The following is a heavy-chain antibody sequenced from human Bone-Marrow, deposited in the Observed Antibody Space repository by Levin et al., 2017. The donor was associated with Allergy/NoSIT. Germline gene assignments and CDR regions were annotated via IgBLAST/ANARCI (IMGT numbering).Heavy chain of an antibody. CDR2: ISYDGNNR. Sequence: AGGSLRLSCAGSGFTFSHYGMHWVRQAPGKGLEWVTVISYDGNNRYYADSVKGRFTVSRDNSQNTSYLQMNSLRTDDTAVYYCAKDLTGPTDYWGQGTLVTVSS. V-gene: IGHV3-30*18. D-gene: IGHD3-9*01. CDR3: AKDLTGPTDY. J-gene: IGHJ4*02. CDR1: GFTFSHYG.